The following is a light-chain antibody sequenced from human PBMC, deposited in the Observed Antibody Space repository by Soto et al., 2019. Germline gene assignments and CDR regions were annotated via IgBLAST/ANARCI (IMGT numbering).Light chain of an antibody. CDR1: QSIYINS. CDR3: QQYGDSPFA. Sequence: EIVLTQSPGTLSLSPGERATLSCRASQSIYINSLAWYQHKRGQAPRLLIYAATVRATAVPDRFHGSGSGTDFALTISRLEPEDSAMYYCQQYGDSPFAFGPGTKLDVK. V-gene: IGKV3-20*01. CDR2: AAT. J-gene: IGKJ3*01.